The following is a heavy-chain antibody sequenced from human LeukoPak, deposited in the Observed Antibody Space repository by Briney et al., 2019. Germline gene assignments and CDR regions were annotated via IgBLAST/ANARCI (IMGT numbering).Heavy chain of an antibody. CDR1: GFTFSSYS. CDR2: ISSGSGYT. V-gene: IGHV3-21*01. Sequence: GGSLRLSCAASGFTFSSYSMNWVRQAPGKGLEWVSSISSGSGYTYYADSVKGRFTISRDNAKNSGYLQMDSLRVEDTALYYCARDSGTYSGYYYYYMDVWGKGTTVTVSS. J-gene: IGHJ6*03. D-gene: IGHD3-16*01. CDR3: ARDSGTYSGYYYYYMDV.